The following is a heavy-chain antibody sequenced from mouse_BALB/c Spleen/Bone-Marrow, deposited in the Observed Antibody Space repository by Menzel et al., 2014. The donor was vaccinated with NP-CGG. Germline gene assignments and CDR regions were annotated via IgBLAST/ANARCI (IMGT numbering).Heavy chain of an antibody. Sequence: VQLKESGGGLVQPGGSLRLSCATSGFTFTDYYMNWVRQPPGKALEWLGSIRNKANGYTTEYSASVKSRFTISRDNSQNILYLQMNTLRVDDSATYYCARDKGRVFFDYWGQGTTLTVSS. V-gene: IGHV7-3*02. CDR1: GFTFTDYY. CDR3: ARDKGRVFFDY. J-gene: IGHJ2*01. CDR2: IRNKANGYTT.